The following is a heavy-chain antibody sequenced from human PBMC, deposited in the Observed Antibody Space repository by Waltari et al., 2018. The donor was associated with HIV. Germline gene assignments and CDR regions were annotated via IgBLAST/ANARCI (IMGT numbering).Heavy chain of an antibody. Sequence: QVQLVESGGDVGQPGGSLRVSCAVSGFPFSSYGMHWVRQAPGKGLEGMSFITYDGSNKFYADSVKGRFTISRDSSKNTLYLQMNGLRSEDTAVYYCAKDGYTPTYFDYWGQGTLVTVSS. CDR1: GFPFSSYG. D-gene: IGHD1-1*01. J-gene: IGHJ4*02. CDR3: AKDGYTPTYFDY. CDR2: ITYDGSNK. V-gene: IGHV3-30*02.